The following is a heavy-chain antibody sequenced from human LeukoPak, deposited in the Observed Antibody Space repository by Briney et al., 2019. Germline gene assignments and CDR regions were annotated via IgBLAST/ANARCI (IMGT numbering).Heavy chain of an antibody. V-gene: IGHV1-69*05. D-gene: IGHD2-21*02. Sequence: SVKVSCKASGGTFSSYAISWVRQAPGQGLEWMGGIIPIFGTANYAQKIQGRVTITTDESTSTAYMELSSLRSEDTAVYYCARAGAYCGGDCYYDYWGQGTLVTVSS. J-gene: IGHJ4*02. CDR1: GGTFSSYA. CDR3: ARAGAYCGGDCYYDY. CDR2: IIPIFGTA.